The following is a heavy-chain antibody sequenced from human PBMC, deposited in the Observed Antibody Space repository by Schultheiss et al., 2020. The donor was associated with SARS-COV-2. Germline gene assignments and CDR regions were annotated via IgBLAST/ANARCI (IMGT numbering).Heavy chain of an antibody. Sequence: ASVKVSCKASGGTFSSYAISWVRQAPGQGLEWMGWINPNSGGTNYAQKFQGWVTMTRDTSISTAYMELSRLRSDDTAVYYCARGGILGYCSGGSCYSAYYYYGMDVWGQGTTVTVSS. CDR3: ARGGILGYCSGGSCYSAYYYYGMDV. V-gene: IGHV1-2*04. CDR1: GGTFSSYA. J-gene: IGHJ6*02. CDR2: INPNSGGT. D-gene: IGHD2-15*01.